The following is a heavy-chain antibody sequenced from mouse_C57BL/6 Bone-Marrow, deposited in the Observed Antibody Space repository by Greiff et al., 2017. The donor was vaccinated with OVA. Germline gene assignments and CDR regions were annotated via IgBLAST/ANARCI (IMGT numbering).Heavy chain of an antibody. D-gene: IGHD2-1*01. V-gene: IGHV3-1*01. CDR2: ISYSGST. J-gene: IGHJ3*01. CDR1: GYSITSGYD. Sequence: DVQLVESGPGMVKPSQSLSLTCTVTGYSITSGYDWHWIRHFPGNKLEWMGYISYSGSTNYNPSLKSRISITHDTSKNHFFLKLNSVTTEDTATYYCAYGNYWFAYWGQGTLVTVSA. CDR3: AYGNYWFAY.